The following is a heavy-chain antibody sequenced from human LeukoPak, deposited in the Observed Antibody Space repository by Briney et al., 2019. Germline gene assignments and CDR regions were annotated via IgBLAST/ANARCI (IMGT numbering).Heavy chain of an antibody. D-gene: IGHD6-6*01. CDR1: GFTFDDYT. Sequence: GGSLRLSCAASGFTFDDYTMHWVRQAPGKGLEWVSPISWDGGSTYYADSVKGRFTISRDNSKNSLYLQMNSLRTEDTALYYCALYSSSSLRAFDIWGQGTMVTVSS. CDR3: ALYSSSSLRAFDI. J-gene: IGHJ3*02. V-gene: IGHV3-43*01. CDR2: ISWDGGST.